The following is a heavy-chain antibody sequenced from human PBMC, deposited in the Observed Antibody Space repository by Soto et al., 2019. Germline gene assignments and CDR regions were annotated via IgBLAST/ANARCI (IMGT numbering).Heavy chain of an antibody. D-gene: IGHD3-9*01. CDR2: IFAGNGDT. J-gene: IGHJ5*02. CDR1: GYSFTSYA. V-gene: IGHV1-3*01. Sequence: QVLLVQSGTEVKKPGASMKLSCKASGYSFTSYAIHWVRRAPGQRLEWMGWIFAGNGDTEYSPRFRDRVTITRDTSASTTYKQLTSLGSEETAVYYCARNVPHTGYYNHWGPGTLVTVSS. CDR3: ARNVPHTGYYNH.